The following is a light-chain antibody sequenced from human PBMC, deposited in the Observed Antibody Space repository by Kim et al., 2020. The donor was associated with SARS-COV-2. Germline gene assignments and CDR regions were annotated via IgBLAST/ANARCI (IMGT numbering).Light chain of an antibody. CDR1: QSVSSSY. Sequence: SPGERATLSCRTSQSVSSSYLAWYQQRPGQAPRLLIYGAPSRATGIPDRFSGSGSGTDFTLTINRLEPEDFAVYYCQQYGSSPLTFGQGTKVDIK. V-gene: IGKV3-20*01. CDR3: QQYGSSPLT. CDR2: GAP. J-gene: IGKJ1*01.